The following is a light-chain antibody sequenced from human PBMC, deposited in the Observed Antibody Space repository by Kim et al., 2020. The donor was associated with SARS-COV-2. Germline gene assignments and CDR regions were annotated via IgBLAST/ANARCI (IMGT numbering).Light chain of an antibody. Sequence: VGPGRAARSGWGGSSIGGKGVHWYQQEPGQAPVLVIYYDSDRPSGIPERFSGSNSGNTATLTISRVEAGDEADYYCQVWDSSSDYVFGTGTKVTVL. V-gene: IGLV3-21*04. CDR3: QVWDSSSDYV. J-gene: IGLJ1*01. CDR2: YDS. CDR1: SIGGKG.